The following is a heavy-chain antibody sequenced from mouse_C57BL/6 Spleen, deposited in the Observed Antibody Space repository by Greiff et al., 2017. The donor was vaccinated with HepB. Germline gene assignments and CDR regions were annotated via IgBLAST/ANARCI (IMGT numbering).Heavy chain of an antibody. J-gene: IGHJ3*01. CDR3: ATGTFAY. D-gene: IGHD4-1*01. Sequence: VQLQQSGAELVMPGASVKLSCKASGYTFTSYWMHWVKQRPGQGLEWIGEIDPSDSYTNYNQKFKGKSTLTVDKSSSTAYMQRSSLTSEDSAVYYCATGTFAYWGQGTLVTVSA. CDR2: IDPSDSYT. CDR1: GYTFTSYW. V-gene: IGHV1-69*01.